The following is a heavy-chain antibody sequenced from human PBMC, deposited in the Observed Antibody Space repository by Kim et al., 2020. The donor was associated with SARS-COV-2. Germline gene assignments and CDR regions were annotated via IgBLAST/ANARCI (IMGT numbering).Heavy chain of an antibody. D-gene: IGHD3-10*01. V-gene: IGHV1-46*01. CDR1: GYTFTSYY. CDR3: ARDPHYYGSGSYYASYYYYYYGMDV. Sequence: ASVKVSCKASGYTFTSYYMHWVRQAPGQGLEWMGIINPSGGSTSYAQKFQGRVTMTRDTSTSTVYMELSSLRSEDTAVYYCARDPHYYGSGSYYASYYYYYYGMDVWGQGTTVTVSS. CDR2: INPSGGST. J-gene: IGHJ6*02.